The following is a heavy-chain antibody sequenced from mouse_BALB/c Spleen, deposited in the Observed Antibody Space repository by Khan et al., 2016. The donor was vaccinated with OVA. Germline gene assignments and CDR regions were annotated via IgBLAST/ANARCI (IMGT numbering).Heavy chain of an antibody. CDR2: IYPGTDTT. CDR3: AREEALYYFNY. J-gene: IGHJ2*01. V-gene: IGHV1-76*01. Sequence: VQLQQSGAELVRPGASVRLSCKPSGYIFTSYWIHWVKQRSGQGLEWIARIYPGTDTTYYSEKLKDKATLTADKSSSTAYMQLSSLKSEDSAVYFCAREEALYYFNYWGPGTTLTVSS. CDR1: GYIFTSYW. D-gene: IGHD3-2*02.